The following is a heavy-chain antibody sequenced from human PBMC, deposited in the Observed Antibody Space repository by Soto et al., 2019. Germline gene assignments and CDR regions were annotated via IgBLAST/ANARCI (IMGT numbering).Heavy chain of an antibody. J-gene: IGHJ4*02. D-gene: IGHD1-26*01. CDR2: INHSGST. CDR3: ARGLGLSLIVGATPIDY. CDR1: GGSFSGYY. Sequence: SETLSLTCAVYGGSFSGYYWSWIRQPPGKGLEWIGEINHSGSTNYNPSLKSRVTISVDTSKNQFSLKLSSVTAADTAVYYCARGLGLSLIVGATPIDYWGKATLVTGSS. V-gene: IGHV4-34*01.